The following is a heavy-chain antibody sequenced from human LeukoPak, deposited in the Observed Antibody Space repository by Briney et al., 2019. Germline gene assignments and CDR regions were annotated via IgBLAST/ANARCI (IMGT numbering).Heavy chain of an antibody. J-gene: IGHJ6*03. Sequence: GGSLRLSCAASGITFSSYAMSWVRQAPGKGLEWVSVIYSGGSTYYADSVKGRFTISRDNSKNTLYLQMNSLRVEDTAVYYCARDTWAYYMDVWGKGTTVTISS. D-gene: IGHD2/OR15-2a*01. V-gene: IGHV3-53*01. CDR1: GITFSSYA. CDR2: IYSGGST. CDR3: ARDTWAYYMDV.